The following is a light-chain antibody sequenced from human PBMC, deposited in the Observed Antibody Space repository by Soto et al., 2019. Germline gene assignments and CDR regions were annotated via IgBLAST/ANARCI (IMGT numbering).Light chain of an antibody. CDR3: QQYNNWPRT. V-gene: IGKV3-15*01. J-gene: IGKJ1*01. CDR1: QSVSSN. CDR2: GAS. Sequence: EIVMTQSPATLSVSPGERATLCCRASQSVSSNLAWYQQKPGQAPRLLIYGASTRATGIPARFSGSGSGTEFTLTISSLQSEDFAVYYCQQYNNWPRTFGQGTKVDNK.